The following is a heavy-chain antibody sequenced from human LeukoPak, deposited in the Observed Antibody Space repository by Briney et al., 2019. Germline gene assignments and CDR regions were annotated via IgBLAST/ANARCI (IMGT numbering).Heavy chain of an antibody. CDR1: GFTFSSYA. Sequence: PGGSLRLSCAASGFTFSSYAMSWVRQAPGKGLEWVSAISGSGGSTYYADSVKGRFTISRDNSKNTLYLQMNRLRAEDTAVYYCAKAFTHSSSWRVPRGYWGQGTLVTVSS. CDR2: ISGSGGST. V-gene: IGHV3-23*01. D-gene: IGHD6-13*01. CDR3: AKAFTHSSSWRVPRGY. J-gene: IGHJ4*02.